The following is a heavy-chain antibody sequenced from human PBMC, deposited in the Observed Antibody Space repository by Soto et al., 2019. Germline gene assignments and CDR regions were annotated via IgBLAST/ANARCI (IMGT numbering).Heavy chain of an antibody. CDR1: DGSIDSFSYN. D-gene: IGHD2-21*01. J-gene: IGHJ4*02. CDR3: ARHNSPLSTLDC. CDR2: MWYSGST. V-gene: IGHV4-39*01. Sequence: QLQLQESGPGLVKPSETLSLTCTVSDGSIDSFSYNWGWIRQPPGMGLEWIGSMWYSGSTFYNPSLKSRVTISADTSKNQFSLKLSSVTAADTAVYYCARHNSPLSTLDCWGQGTLVTVSS.